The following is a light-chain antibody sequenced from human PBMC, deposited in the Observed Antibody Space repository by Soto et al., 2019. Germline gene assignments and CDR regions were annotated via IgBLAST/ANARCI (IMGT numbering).Light chain of an antibody. V-gene: IGKV3D-15*01. CDR3: QQYYDWLTWT. CDR1: QSVGSS. Sequence: EMVLTQSPVTLSVSPGEGATLSCRASQSVGSSLAWYQQKPGQPPRILIFGASTRATGIPARFSGSGSGTEFTLTISSLQSEDFAVYYCQQYYDWLTWTFGQGTKVDIK. CDR2: GAS. J-gene: IGKJ1*01.